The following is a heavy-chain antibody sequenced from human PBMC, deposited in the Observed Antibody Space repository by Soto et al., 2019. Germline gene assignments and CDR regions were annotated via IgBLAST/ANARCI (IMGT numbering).Heavy chain of an antibody. CDR2: IYWDDIK. CDR3: AHSRCGGDCLQSYSSHYYYGMDF. CDR1: GFSLSTSGVG. J-gene: IGHJ6*02. Sequence: QITLKESGPTLVRPTQTLTLTCTFSGFSLSTSGVGVGWIRQPPGKALEWLALIYWDDIKRYSPSLKSRLTITKDTSKNQVVLNMTTMDPVDTATYYCAHSRCGGDCLQSYSSHYYYGMDFWGQGTTVTVSS. D-gene: IGHD2-21*02. V-gene: IGHV2-5*02.